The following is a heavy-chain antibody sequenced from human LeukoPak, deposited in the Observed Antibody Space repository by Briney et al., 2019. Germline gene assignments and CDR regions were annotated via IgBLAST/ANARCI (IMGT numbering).Heavy chain of an antibody. J-gene: IGHJ4*02. V-gene: IGHV3-7*01. CDR3: AIDLFSCSSTSCYVY. D-gene: IGHD2-2*01. CDR2: IMQEGSAQ. CDR1: VFTFSSSW. Sequence: GGSLRLSCAASVFTFSSSWMSWVRQAPGKGLEWVANIMQEGSAQYYVDSVKGRFTISRDNADNSLYLQMNSLRAEDTAVYYCAIDLFSCSSTSCYVYWGRGTLVTVSS.